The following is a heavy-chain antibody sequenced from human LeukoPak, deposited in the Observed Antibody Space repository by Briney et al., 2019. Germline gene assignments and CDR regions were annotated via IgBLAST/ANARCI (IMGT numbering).Heavy chain of an antibody. CDR3: ARRVYSSQTFDY. D-gene: IGHD5-18*01. V-gene: IGHV3-21*01. CDR2: ISSSSSYI. CDR1: GFTFSSYS. J-gene: IGHJ4*02. Sequence: GGSLRLSCADSGFTFSSYSMNWVRQAPGKGLEWVSSISSSSSYIYYADSVKGRFTISRDNAKNSLYLQMNSLRAEDTAVYYCARRVYSSQTFDYWGQGTLVTASS.